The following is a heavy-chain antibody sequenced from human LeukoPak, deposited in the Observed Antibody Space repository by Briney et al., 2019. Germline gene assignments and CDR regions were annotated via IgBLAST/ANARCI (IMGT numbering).Heavy chain of an antibody. Sequence: SETLSLTCTVSGGSISSGSYYWSWLRQPAGTGLEWLGRIYTSGSTNYNPSLKSRVTISVDTSKNQFSLKLSSVTAADTAVYYCASLGGGNSYYYGMDVWGQGTTVTVSS. D-gene: IGHD4-23*01. CDR1: GGSISSGSYY. CDR3: ASLGGGNSYYYGMDV. V-gene: IGHV4-61*02. CDR2: IYTSGST. J-gene: IGHJ6*02.